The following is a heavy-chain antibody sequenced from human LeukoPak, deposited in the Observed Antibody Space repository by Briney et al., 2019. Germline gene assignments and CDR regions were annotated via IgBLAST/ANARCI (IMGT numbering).Heavy chain of an antibody. CDR1: GGTFNRFG. D-gene: IGHD3-10*01. J-gene: IGHJ6*02. Sequence: SVKVSCKASGGTFNRFGISWVRRAPGQGLEWMGRIIPIFGIANYAQKFQGRVTITADKSTSRGYMELSSLRSEDTAVYYCAREQSASGSYYMPYMDVWGQGTTVTISS. CDR2: IIPIFGIA. V-gene: IGHV1-69*04. CDR3: AREQSASGSYYMPYMDV.